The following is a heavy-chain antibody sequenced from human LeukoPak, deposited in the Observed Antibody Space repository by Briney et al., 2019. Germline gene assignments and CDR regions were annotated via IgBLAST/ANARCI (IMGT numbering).Heavy chain of an antibody. CDR3: ASSDSSGYYFFDY. J-gene: IGHJ4*02. CDR1: GYTFTGYY. V-gene: IGHV1-2*02. D-gene: IGHD3-22*01. Sequence: GASVKVSCKASGYTFTGYYMHWVRQAPGQGLEWMGWINPNSGGTNYAQKFQGRVTMTRDTSISTAYMGLSRLRSDDTAVYYCASSDSSGYYFFDYWGQGTLVTVSS. CDR2: INPNSGGT.